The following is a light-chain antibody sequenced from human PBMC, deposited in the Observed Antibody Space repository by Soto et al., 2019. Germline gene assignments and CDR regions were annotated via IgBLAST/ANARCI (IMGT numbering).Light chain of an antibody. V-gene: IGKV1-9*01. Sequence: DIQLTQSPSFLSASVGDRVTITCRASQGISSYLAWYQQKPGKAPKLLIYAASTLHSGVPSRLSGSGSVTGFTLAISGLQPEDFATYYCQPLNSYPPVYTFVQGSKLEIK. CDR2: AAS. J-gene: IGKJ2*01. CDR3: QPLNSYPPVYT. CDR1: QGISSY.